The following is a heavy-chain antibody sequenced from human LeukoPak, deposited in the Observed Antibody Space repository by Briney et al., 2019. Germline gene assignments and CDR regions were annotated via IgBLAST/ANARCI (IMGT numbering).Heavy chain of an antibody. D-gene: IGHD1-26*01. V-gene: IGHV4-39*01. CDR1: GGSISSSSYY. Sequence: PSETLSLTCTVSGGSISSSSYYWGWIRQPPGKGLEWIGSIHYSGSTYYNPSLKSRVTMSVDTSKSQFSLKLSSVTAADTAVYYCARRRSGGYYSFDYWGQGTLVTVSS. J-gene: IGHJ4*02. CDR2: IHYSGST. CDR3: ARRRSGGYYSFDY.